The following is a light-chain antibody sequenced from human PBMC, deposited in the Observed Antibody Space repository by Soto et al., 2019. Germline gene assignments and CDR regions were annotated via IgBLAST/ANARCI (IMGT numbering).Light chain of an antibody. CDR3: CSYAGSEGV. V-gene: IGLV2-23*01. CDR2: EGS. CDR1: NSDVGNYNL. J-gene: IGLJ3*02. Sequence: QSALAQPASVSGSPGQSITIPCTGSNSDVGNYNLVSWYQQHPGEAPKLMIYEGSKRPSGVSNRFSGSKSGNTASLTISGLQAEDEADYYCCSYAGSEGVFGGGTKSPS.